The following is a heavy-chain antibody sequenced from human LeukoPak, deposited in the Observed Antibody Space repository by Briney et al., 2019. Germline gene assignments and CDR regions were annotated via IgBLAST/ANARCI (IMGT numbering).Heavy chain of an antibody. V-gene: IGHV3-30*04. D-gene: IGHD2-2*01. CDR3: ARDWVACSSTSCSGDY. J-gene: IGHJ4*02. Sequence: GGSLRLSCAASGFTFSSYAMHWGRQAPGKGLEWVAVISYDGSNKYYADSVKGRFTISRDNSKNTLYLQMNSLRAEDTAVYYCARDWVACSSTSCSGDYWGQGTLVTVSS. CDR2: ISYDGSNK. CDR1: GFTFSSYA.